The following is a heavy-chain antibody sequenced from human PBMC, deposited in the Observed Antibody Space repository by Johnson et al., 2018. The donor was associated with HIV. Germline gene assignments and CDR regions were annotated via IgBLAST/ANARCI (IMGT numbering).Heavy chain of an antibody. V-gene: IGHV3-30*04. CDR3: AKGTNGQSWAFDI. CDR1: GFTFDDYA. D-gene: IGHD2-8*01. Sequence: QVQLVESGGGLVQPGRSLRLSCAASGFTFDDYAMHWVRQAPGKGLEWVALTSYDESYKFYADSVKGRFIISRDNPRNTLYLQMNGLRAEDTAVYYCAKGTNGQSWAFDIWGQGTVVTVSS. CDR2: TSYDESYK. J-gene: IGHJ3*02.